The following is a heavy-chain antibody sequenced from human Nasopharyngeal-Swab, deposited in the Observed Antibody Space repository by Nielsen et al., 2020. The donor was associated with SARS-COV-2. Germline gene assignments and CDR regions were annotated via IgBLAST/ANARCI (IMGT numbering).Heavy chain of an antibody. CDR2: IIISSSYI. Sequence: GGSLRLSCAASGFTFNNYNFNWVRQAPGKGLEWVSSIIISSSYIYYADSVKGRFTISRDKAKNSLYLQMNSLRAEDTAMYYCARDGLDYDFWSAYFMDVWGQGTTVTVSS. D-gene: IGHD3-3*01. CDR1: GFTFNNYN. J-gene: IGHJ6*02. V-gene: IGHV3-21*01. CDR3: ARDGLDYDFWSAYFMDV.